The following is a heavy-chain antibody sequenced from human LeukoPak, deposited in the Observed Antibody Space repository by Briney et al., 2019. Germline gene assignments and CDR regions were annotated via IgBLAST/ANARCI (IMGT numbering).Heavy chain of an antibody. Sequence: GGSLRLSCAASGFNLNSYMLNWVRQAPGKGLEWVSSISSTGSYIYYADSVKGRFTISRDNAKNTVYLQMNSLRAEDTAVYYCARGKYGGYFIDYWGQGTLVTVSS. CDR1: GFNLNSYM. J-gene: IGHJ4*02. V-gene: IGHV3-21*01. CDR2: ISSTGSYI. CDR3: ARGKYGGYFIDY. D-gene: IGHD5-12*01.